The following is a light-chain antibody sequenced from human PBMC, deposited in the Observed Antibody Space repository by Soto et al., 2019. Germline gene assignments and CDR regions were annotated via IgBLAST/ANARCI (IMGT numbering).Light chain of an antibody. CDR2: AAS. J-gene: IGKJ1*01. CDR1: QGISNY. V-gene: IGKV1-27*01. CDR3: QKYNSAPT. Sequence: DIQMTQSPSSLSASVGARVTITCRASQGISNYLAWYQQKPGKVPKLLIYAASTLQSGVPSRFSGSGSGTDFTLTISSLQPEDVATYYCQKYNSAPTVGQGTKVEIK.